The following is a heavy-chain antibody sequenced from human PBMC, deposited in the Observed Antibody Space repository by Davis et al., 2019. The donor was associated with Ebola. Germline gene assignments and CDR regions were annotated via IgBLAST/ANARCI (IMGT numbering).Heavy chain of an antibody. D-gene: IGHD2-8*01. Sequence: GESLKISCAASGFTFSSYWMSWVRQAPGKGLEWVANIKQDGSEKYYVDSVKGRFTISRDNAKNSLYLQMNSLRAEDTAVYYCARAPIVLMVYAIGDGMDVWGQGTTVTVSS. V-gene: IGHV3-7*03. CDR2: IKQDGSEK. CDR1: GFTFSSYW. J-gene: IGHJ6*02. CDR3: ARAPIVLMVYAIGDGMDV.